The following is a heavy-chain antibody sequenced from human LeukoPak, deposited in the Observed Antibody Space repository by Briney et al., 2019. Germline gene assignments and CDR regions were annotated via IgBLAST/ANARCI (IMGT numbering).Heavy chain of an antibody. Sequence: SETLSLTCAVSGGSISSGGYSWSWIRQPPGKGLEWIGEINHSGSTNYNPSLKSRVTISVDTSKNQFSLKLSSVTAADTAVYYCASRVGYNFAEHRDYWGQGTLVTVSS. D-gene: IGHD5-12*01. V-gene: IGHV4-34*01. CDR2: INHSGST. CDR3: ASRVGYNFAEHRDY. CDR1: GGSISSGGYS. J-gene: IGHJ4*02.